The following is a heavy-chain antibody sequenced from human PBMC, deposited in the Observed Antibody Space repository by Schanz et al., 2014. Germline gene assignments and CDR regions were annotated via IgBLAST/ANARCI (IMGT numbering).Heavy chain of an antibody. CDR3: VRDTDYHFDY. V-gene: IGHV3-30*04. CDR2: ISHDGSIQ. Sequence: SGGGVVQPGRSLRLSCAASGFTFSNFAMHWVRQAPGKGLEWVTIISHDGSIQYGADSVKGRFTLSRDNSKNTMDLQMNSLRPEDTAVYYCVRDTDYHFDYWGQGTLVTVSS. D-gene: IGHD4-17*01. CDR1: GFTFSNFA. J-gene: IGHJ4*02.